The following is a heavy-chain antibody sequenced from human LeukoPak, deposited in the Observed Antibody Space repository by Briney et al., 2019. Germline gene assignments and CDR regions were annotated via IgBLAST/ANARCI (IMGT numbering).Heavy chain of an antibody. J-gene: IGHJ4*02. Sequence: SETLSLTCTVSGGSISSSNYHWGWIRQPPGRGLEWIGALYYIGNTYYNPSLKSRVTISVDTSKNQFSLRLSSVTAADTAVYYCARVTGYIVEDYFDYWGQGTLVTVSS. V-gene: IGHV4-39*07. D-gene: IGHD3-22*01. CDR2: LYYIGNT. CDR1: GGSISSSNYH. CDR3: ARVTGYIVEDYFDY.